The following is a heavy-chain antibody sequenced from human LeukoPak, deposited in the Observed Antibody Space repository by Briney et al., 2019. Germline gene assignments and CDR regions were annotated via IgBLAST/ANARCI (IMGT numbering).Heavy chain of an antibody. Sequence: PGGYLRLSCAASGFAFSDYYMSWIRQAPGKGLEWVSYISSSGSTIYYADSVKGRFTISRDNAKNSLYLQMNSLRAEDTAVYYCAREPLSDYYDSSGFVFDYWGQGTLVTVSS. J-gene: IGHJ4*02. D-gene: IGHD3-22*01. CDR3: AREPLSDYYDSSGFVFDY. V-gene: IGHV3-11*04. CDR2: ISSSGSTI. CDR1: GFAFSDYY.